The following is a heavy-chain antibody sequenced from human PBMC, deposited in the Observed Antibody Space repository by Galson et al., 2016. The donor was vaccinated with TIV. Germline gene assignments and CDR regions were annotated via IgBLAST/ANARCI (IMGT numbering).Heavy chain of an antibody. V-gene: IGHV6-1*01. CDR2: TYYSSKWYN. D-gene: IGHD3-16*01. Sequence: CAISGDSVSSNSAAWNWIRQSPSRGLEWLGRTYYSSKWYNDYALSVKSRITINPDTSKNQVSLQQHPVTPEDTAVYYCARATPSVFGIIMTLDSWGQGTLVTVSS. CDR1: GDSVSSNSAA. J-gene: IGHJ4*02. CDR3: ARATPSVFGIIMTLDS.